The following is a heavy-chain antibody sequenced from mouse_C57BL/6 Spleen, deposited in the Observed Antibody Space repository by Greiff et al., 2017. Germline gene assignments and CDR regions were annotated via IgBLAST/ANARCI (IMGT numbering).Heavy chain of an antibody. CDR1: GFTFSDYG. J-gene: IGHJ4*01. Sequence: EVMLVESGGGLVKPGGSLKLSCAASGFTFSDYGMHWVRQAPEKGLEWVAYISSGSSTIYYADTVKGRFTISRDNAKNTLFLQMTSLRSEDTAMXYCARRNYYAMDYWGQGTSVTVSS. CDR3: ARRNYYAMDY. CDR2: ISSGSSTI. V-gene: IGHV5-17*01.